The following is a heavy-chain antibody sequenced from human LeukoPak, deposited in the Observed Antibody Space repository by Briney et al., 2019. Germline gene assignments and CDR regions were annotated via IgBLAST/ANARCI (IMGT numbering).Heavy chain of an antibody. D-gene: IGHD6-19*01. J-gene: IGHJ4*02. CDR2: ISSSSSYI. Sequence: GGSLRLSCAASGFTFSSYSMNWVRQAPGKGLEWVSSISSSSSYIYYADSVKGRFTISRDNAKNSLYLQMNSLRAEDTAVYYCSGYSSGWTYYFDYWGQGTLVTVSS. V-gene: IGHV3-21*01. CDR1: GFTFSSYS. CDR3: SGYSSGWTYYFDY.